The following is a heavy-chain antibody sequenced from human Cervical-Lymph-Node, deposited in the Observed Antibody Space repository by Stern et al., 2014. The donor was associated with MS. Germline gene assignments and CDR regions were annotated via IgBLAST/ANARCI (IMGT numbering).Heavy chain of an antibody. V-gene: IGHV1-46*01. D-gene: IGHD1-26*01. J-gene: IGHJ4*02. Sequence: QVQLVQSGAEVKKPGASVKVSCRTSGYRFTDYFIHWVRQAPGQGLEWVGMIDPRDGTRSVAQKFQGRVTMTRDTSASTVFMDLGSLRSEDTAVYYCAKVLGRTSDFFDNWGQGTLVTVSS. CDR3: AKVLGRTSDFFDN. CDR1: GYRFTDYF. CDR2: IDPRDGTR.